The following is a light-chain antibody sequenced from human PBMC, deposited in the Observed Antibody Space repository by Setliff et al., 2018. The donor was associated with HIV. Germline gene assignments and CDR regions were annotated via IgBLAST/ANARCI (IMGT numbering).Light chain of an antibody. CDR3: SSYTSISTYV. CDR1: SSDVGSYNR. J-gene: IGLJ1*01. Sequence: QSVLTQPPSVSGSPGQSVTISCTGTSSDVGSYNRVSWYQQPPGTAPKLMIYEVNNRPSGVPDRFSGSKSGNTASLTLSGLQAEDEADYYCSSYTSISTYVFGTGTKGTVL. V-gene: IGLV2-18*02. CDR2: EVN.